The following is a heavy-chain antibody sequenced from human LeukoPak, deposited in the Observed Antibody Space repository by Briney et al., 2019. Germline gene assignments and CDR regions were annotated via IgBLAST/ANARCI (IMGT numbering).Heavy chain of an antibody. CDR1: GYTLTELS. D-gene: IGHD3-22*01. J-gene: IGHJ4*02. CDR3: ATGDYYDSSPLEY. CDR2: FDPEDGET. Sequence: ASVKVSCKVSGYTLTELSTHWVRQAPGKGLEWMGGFDPEDGETIYAQKFQGRVTMTEDTSTDTAYMELSSLRSEDTAVYYCATGDYYDSSPLEYWGQGTLVTASS. V-gene: IGHV1-24*01.